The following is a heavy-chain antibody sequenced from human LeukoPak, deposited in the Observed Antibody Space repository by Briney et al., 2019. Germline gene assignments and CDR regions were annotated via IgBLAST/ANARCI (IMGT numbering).Heavy chain of an antibody. D-gene: IGHD1-26*01. CDR1: GFTFSSYW. J-gene: IGHJ4*02. CDR3: AKDTGFKGSMMGATPDY. CDR2: IRYDGSNK. Sequence: GGSLRLSCAASGFTFSSYWMSWVRQAPGKGLEWVAFIRYDGSNKYYADSVKGRFTISRDNSKNTLYLQMNSLRAEDTAVYYCAKDTGFKGSMMGATPDYWGQGTLVTVSS. V-gene: IGHV3-30*02.